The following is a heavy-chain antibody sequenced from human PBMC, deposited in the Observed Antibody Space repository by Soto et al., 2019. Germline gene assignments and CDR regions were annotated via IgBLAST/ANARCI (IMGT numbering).Heavy chain of an antibody. Sequence: ASVKVSCKASGYTFTSYYMHWVRQAPGKGLEWMGIINPSGGSTSYAQKFQGRVTMTRDTSTSTVYMELSSLRSEDTAVYYCARVVSRSLSGWFFDYWGQGTLVTVSS. CDR2: INPSGGST. D-gene: IGHD6-19*01. CDR1: GYTFTSYY. V-gene: IGHV1-46*01. J-gene: IGHJ4*02. CDR3: ARVVSRSLSGWFFDY.